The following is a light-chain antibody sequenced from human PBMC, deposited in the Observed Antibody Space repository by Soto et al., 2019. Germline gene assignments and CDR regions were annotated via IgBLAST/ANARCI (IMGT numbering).Light chain of an antibody. J-gene: IGKJ2*01. CDR3: QQYNDFQYS. CDR1: QSIGSW. V-gene: IGKV1-5*03. Sequence: DIQMTQSPSTLSESVGDGVTITCRARQSIGSWLAWYQQKPGKAPKLLIYKATNLQSGFPSRFSGSGSGTDFSLTISSLQPVDSATYFCQQYNDFQYSFGPGIKLEI. CDR2: KAT.